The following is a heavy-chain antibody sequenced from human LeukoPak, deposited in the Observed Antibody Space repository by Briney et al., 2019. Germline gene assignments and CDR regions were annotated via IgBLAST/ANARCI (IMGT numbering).Heavy chain of an antibody. Sequence: ASVKVSCKASGYTFTTYYMHWVRQAPGQELEWMGIINTSGGSASYAQKFQGRATMTRDTSTSTVYMELSSLRSEDTAVYYCAREESSGSYYFDYRGQGTLVTVSS. D-gene: IGHD1-26*01. CDR2: INTSGGSA. CDR1: GYTFTTYY. CDR3: AREESSGSYYFDY. J-gene: IGHJ4*02. V-gene: IGHV1-46*01.